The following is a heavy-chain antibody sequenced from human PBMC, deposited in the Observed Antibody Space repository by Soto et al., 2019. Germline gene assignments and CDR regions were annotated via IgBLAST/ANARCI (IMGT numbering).Heavy chain of an antibody. J-gene: IGHJ5*02. CDR2: ISGSGTTT. D-gene: IGHD3-10*01. Sequence: QVQLVESGGGLVKPGGSLRLSCAASGFTFRDYYMSWIRQAPGKGLEWVSYISGSGTTTHYADSVKGRFTISRDNAKNSLSLQMNSLRAEDTAVYYCARDYYGSGSYGWFDPWGQGTLVTVSS. CDR1: GFTFRDYY. CDR3: ARDYYGSGSYGWFDP. V-gene: IGHV3-11*01.